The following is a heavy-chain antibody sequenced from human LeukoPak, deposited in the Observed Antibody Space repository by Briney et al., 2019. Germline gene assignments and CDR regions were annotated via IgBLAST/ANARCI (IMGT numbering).Heavy chain of an antibody. CDR2: ISSSGSTI. D-gene: IGHD5-18*01. CDR3: AGGYSYGDGYYYYMDV. V-gene: IGHV3-48*03. CDR1: GFTFSSYE. J-gene: IGHJ6*03. Sequence: GGSLRLSCAASGFTFSSYEMNWVRQAPGKGLEWVSYISSSGSTIYYADSVKGRFTISRDNAKNSLYLQMNSLRAEDTAVYYCAGGYSYGDGYYYYMDVWGKGTTVTISS.